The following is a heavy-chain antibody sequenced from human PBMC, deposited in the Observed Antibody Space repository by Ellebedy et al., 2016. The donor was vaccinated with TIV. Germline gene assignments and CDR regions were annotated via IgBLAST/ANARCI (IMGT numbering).Heavy chain of an antibody. D-gene: IGHD1-26*01. CDR2: ISYDGSNK. Sequence: GESLKISCAASGFTFSSYAMHWVRQAPGKGLEWVAVISYDGSNKYYADSVKGRFTISRDNSKNTLYLQMNSLRAEDTAVYYCARVSIEWELLGWDFDYWGQGTLVTVSS. V-gene: IGHV3-30-3*01. CDR3: ARVSIEWELLGWDFDY. J-gene: IGHJ4*02. CDR1: GFTFSSYA.